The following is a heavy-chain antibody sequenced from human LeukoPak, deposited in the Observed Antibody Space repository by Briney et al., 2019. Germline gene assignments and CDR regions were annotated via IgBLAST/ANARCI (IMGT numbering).Heavy chain of an antibody. CDR2: ISSSSSTI. D-gene: IGHD3-10*01. J-gene: IGHJ4*02. CDR1: YS. CDR3: ARDNKWFGELLD. Sequence: YSMNXVRQAPGKGXEWVSYISSSSSTIYYADSVKGRFTISRDNAKNSLYLQMNSLRDEDTAVYYCARDNKWFGELLDWGQGTLVTVSS. V-gene: IGHV3-48*02.